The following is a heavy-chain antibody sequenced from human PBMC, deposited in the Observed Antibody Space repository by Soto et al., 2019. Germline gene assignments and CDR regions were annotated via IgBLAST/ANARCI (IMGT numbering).Heavy chain of an antibody. Sequence: GGSLRLSCAASGFTFSSYGMNWVRQAPGKGLEWVSSISSSSSYIYYADSVKGRFTISRDNAKNSLYLQMNSLRAEDTAVYYCARDFFGSSSAKSDPGYWGQGTLVTVSS. CDR2: ISSSSSYI. CDR1: GFTFSSYG. CDR3: ARDFFGSSSAKSDPGY. D-gene: IGHD6-6*01. J-gene: IGHJ4*02. V-gene: IGHV3-21*01.